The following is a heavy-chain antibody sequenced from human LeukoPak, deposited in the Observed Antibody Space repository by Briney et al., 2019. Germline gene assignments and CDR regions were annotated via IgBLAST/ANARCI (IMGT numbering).Heavy chain of an antibody. J-gene: IGHJ6*02. V-gene: IGHV4-34*01. Sequence: SETLSLTCAVYGGSFSGYYWSWIRQPPGKGLEWIGEINHSGSTNYNPSLKSRVTISVDTSKNQFSLKLSSVTAADTAVYYCARANLVVPAAMSHYYYGMDVWGQGTTVTVSS. D-gene: IGHD2-2*01. CDR2: INHSGST. CDR3: ARANLVVPAAMSHYYYGMDV. CDR1: GGSFSGYY.